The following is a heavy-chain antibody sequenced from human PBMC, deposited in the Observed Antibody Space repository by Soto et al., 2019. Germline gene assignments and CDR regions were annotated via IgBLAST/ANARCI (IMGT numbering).Heavy chain of an antibody. V-gene: IGHV3-53*01. Sequence: GGSLRLSCAASGFTVSSNYMSWVRQAPGKGLEWVSVIYSGGSTYYADSVKGRFTISRDNSKNTLYLQMNSLRAEDTAVSYCASLFNWNYADFDYWGQGTLVTVSS. CDR1: GFTVSSNY. J-gene: IGHJ4*02. D-gene: IGHD1-7*01. CDR2: IYSGGST. CDR3: ASLFNWNYADFDY.